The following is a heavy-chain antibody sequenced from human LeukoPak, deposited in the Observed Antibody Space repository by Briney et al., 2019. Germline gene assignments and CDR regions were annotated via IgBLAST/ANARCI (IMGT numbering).Heavy chain of an antibody. J-gene: IGHJ5*02. CDR1: GYRFPSYW. V-gene: IGHV5-51*01. D-gene: IGHD2-15*01. CDR2: IYPGDSDI. Sequence: GESLKISCKDSGYRFPSYWIAWLRQFPGKGLGYIGIIYPGDSDIRYSPSFQGQVTISADKSISTAYLQWSSLKASDTAMYYCARQEYCSGGSCYTWFDPWGQGTLVTVSS. CDR3: ARQEYCSGGSCYTWFDP.